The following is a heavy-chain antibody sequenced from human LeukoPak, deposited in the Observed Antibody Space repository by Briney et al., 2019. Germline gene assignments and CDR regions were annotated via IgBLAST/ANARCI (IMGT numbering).Heavy chain of an antibody. D-gene: IGHD2-15*01. CDR2: IYSGGST. J-gene: IGHJ4*02. V-gene: IGHV3-53*01. Sequence: GGSLRLSCAASGFTVSSNYMSWVRQAPGKGLEWVSVIYSGGSTYYADSVKGRFTISRDNSKSTLYLQMNSLRAEDTAVYYCARGHCSGGSCNDYWGQRTLVTVSS. CDR3: ARGHCSGGSCNDY. CDR1: GFTVSSNY.